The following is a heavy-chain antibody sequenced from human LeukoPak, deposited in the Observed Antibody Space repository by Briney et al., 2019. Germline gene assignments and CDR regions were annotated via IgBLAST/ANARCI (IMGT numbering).Heavy chain of an antibody. CDR1: GGTFSSHA. CDR3: ARVGGNDYYYMDV. J-gene: IGHJ6*03. D-gene: IGHD4-23*01. Sequence: ASVKVSCKASGGTFSSHAISWVRQAPGQGLEWMGGIIPIFGTANYAQKFQGRVTITTDESTSTAYMELSSLRSEDTAVYYCARVGGNDYYYMDVWGKGTTVTVSS. CDR2: IIPIFGTA. V-gene: IGHV1-69*05.